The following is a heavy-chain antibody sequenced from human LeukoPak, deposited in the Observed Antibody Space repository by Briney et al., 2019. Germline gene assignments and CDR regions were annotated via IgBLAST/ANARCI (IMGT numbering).Heavy chain of an antibody. J-gene: IGHJ4*02. CDR2: INPNSGGT. CDR3: ARGWSYGYTLDY. D-gene: IGHD5-18*01. V-gene: IGHV1-2*02. CDR1: GYTFTGYY. Sequence: ASVKVSCKASGYTFTGYYIHWVRQAPGQGLEWMGWINPNSGGTNYAQKFQGRVTMTRDTSISTAYMELSRLRSDDTAVYYCARGWSYGYTLDYWGQGTLVTVSS.